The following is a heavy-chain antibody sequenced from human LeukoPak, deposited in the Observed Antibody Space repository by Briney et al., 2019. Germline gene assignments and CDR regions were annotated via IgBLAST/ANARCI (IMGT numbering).Heavy chain of an antibody. J-gene: IGHJ4*02. Sequence: GGSLRLSCAASGFSVSTNYMTWVRQAPGKGLEWVSVIYSGGSTSYADSVKGRFTISRDNSKNTLYLQMNSLRAEDTAVYYCARGRLEGNYYDSSGYLDYWGQGTLVTVSS. CDR3: ARGRLEGNYYDSSGYLDY. CDR1: GFSVSTNY. D-gene: IGHD3-22*01. V-gene: IGHV3-53*05. CDR2: IYSGGST.